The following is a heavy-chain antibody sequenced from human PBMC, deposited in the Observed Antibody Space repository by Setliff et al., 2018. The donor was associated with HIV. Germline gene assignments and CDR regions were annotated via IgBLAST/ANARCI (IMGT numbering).Heavy chain of an antibody. J-gene: IGHJ5*01. D-gene: IGHD3-10*01. CDR1: GFTFDDYA. CDR3: AKSALLWFGTSNWFDS. V-gene: IGHV3-9*01. Sequence: SLRLSCAASGFTFDDYAMHWVRQAPGKGLEWVSGISWNSGSIGYVDSVKGRFTISRDNSKNTLYLQMNNLRAEDTAVYHCAKSALLWFGTSNWFDSWGQGTLVTVSS. CDR2: ISWNSGSI.